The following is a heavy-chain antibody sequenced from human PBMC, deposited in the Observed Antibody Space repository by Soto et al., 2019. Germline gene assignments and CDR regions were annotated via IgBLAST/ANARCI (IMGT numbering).Heavy chain of an antibody. J-gene: IGHJ4*02. Sequence: SGPTLVKPTQTLTLTCTFSGFSLSTSGVGVGWIRQPPGKALEWLALIYWDDDKRYSPSLKSRLTITKDTSKNQVVLTMTNMDPVDTATYYCAHSPLPVVVVVAATLKTAYFDYWGQGTLVTVSS. V-gene: IGHV2-5*02. CDR1: GFSLSTSGVG. CDR2: IYWDDDK. CDR3: AHSPLPVVVVVAATLKTAYFDY. D-gene: IGHD2-15*01.